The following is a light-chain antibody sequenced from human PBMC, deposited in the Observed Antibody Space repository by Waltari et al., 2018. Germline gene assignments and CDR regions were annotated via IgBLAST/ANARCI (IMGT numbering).Light chain of an antibody. CDR1: SSNHGPSS. V-gene: IGLV1-44*01. Sequence: QSVLTQPPSASGTPGQRVTMSCSGSSSNHGPSSVNWYQQLPGTAPKPLIHNSPQRPSGVPDRFSGSKSGTSASLAVSGLLSEDEGDYYCAVWDDSLNGPVFGRGTKLTVL. J-gene: IGLJ3*02. CDR3: AVWDDSLNGPV. CDR2: NSP.